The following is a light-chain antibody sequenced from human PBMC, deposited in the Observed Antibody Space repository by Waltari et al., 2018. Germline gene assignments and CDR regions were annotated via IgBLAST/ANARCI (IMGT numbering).Light chain of an antibody. J-gene: IGKJ1*01. CDR2: AAS. Sequence: AIQMTQSPPSLSACTGDRVTITCRASQGISSYLAWYQQKSGEAPKLLIYAASTLQRRVPARFSGSGSGTDFTLTISCLQSEDFATYYCQQYYSYPLTFGQGTKVDIK. CDR1: QGISSY. V-gene: IGKV1-8*01. CDR3: QQYYSYPLT.